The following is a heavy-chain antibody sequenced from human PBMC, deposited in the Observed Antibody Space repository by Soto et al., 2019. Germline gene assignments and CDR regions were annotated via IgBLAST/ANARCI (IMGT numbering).Heavy chain of an antibody. D-gene: IGHD6-13*01. CDR3: ARGGFDSRSWLYYYYYMEV. Sequence: GASVKVSCKASGYTFTSYDINWVRQATGQGLERMGWMNPNSGNTGYAQKFQGRVTMTRNTSISTAYMKLSSLRSEDTAEYYCARGGFDSRSWLYYYYYMEVWGKGTTVTAP. CDR1: GYTFTSYD. V-gene: IGHV1-8*01. CDR2: MNPNSGNT. J-gene: IGHJ6*03.